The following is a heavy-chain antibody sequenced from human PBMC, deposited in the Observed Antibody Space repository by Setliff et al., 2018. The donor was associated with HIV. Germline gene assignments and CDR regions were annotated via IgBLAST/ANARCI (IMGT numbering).Heavy chain of an antibody. V-gene: IGHV4-4*09. D-gene: IGHD6-19*01. CDR3: ARGPPGSSIGWYVGY. J-gene: IGHJ4*02. CDR1: GGSISSYY. Sequence: SETLSLTCTISGGSISSYYWSWIRQPPGKGLEWIGNIHSSGSTNYNPSLKSRVTISVDTSKNQSSLRLSSVIAADTAVYYCARGPPGSSIGWYVGYWGQGTLVTVSS. CDR2: IHSSGST.